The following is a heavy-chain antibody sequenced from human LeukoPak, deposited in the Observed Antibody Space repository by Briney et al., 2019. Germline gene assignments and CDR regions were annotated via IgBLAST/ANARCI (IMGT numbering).Heavy chain of an antibody. V-gene: IGHV4-39*07. D-gene: IGHD3-16*01. Sequence: SETLSLTCTVSGGSISSSSYYWGWIRQPPGKGLEWIGSIYYSGSTYYNPSLKSRVTISVDTSKNQFSLKLSSVTAADTAVYYCARDLGRFYYMDVWGKGITVTISS. CDR1: GGSISSSSYY. CDR2: IYYSGST. CDR3: ARDLGRFYYMDV. J-gene: IGHJ6*03.